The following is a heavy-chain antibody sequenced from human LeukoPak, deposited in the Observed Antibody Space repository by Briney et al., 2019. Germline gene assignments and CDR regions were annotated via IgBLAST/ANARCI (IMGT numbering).Heavy chain of an antibody. Sequence: SVKVSCKASGGTFSSYAISWVRQAPGQGLEWMGGIIPIFGTANYAQKFQGRVTITTDESTSTAYMELSSLRSEDTAVYYCASPDTYGSGSWGQGTLVTVSS. V-gene: IGHV1-69*05. CDR1: GGTFSSYA. CDR2: IIPIFGTA. J-gene: IGHJ4*02. CDR3: ASPDTYGSGS. D-gene: IGHD3-10*01.